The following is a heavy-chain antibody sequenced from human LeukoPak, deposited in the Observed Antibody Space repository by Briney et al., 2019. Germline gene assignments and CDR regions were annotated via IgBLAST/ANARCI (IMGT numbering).Heavy chain of an antibody. V-gene: IGHV4-39*01. CDR2: IYYSRST. CDR3: ATRIAARWFDP. Sequence: SETLSLTCTVSGGSISSSSYYWGWIRQPPGKGLEWIGSIYYSRSTYYNPSLKSRVTISVDTSKNQFSLKLSSVTAADTAVYYCATRIAARWFDPWGQGTLVTVSS. J-gene: IGHJ5*02. D-gene: IGHD6-6*01. CDR1: GGSISSSSYY.